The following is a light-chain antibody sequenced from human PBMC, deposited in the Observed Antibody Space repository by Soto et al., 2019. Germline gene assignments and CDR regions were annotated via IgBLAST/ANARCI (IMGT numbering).Light chain of an antibody. J-gene: IGLJ1*01. CDR3: TSWTSSNSYV. CDR2: DVS. CDR1: SSDVGAYNY. Sequence: QSALTQPASVSGSPAQSITISCTGTSSDVGAYNYVSWYQQYPGKAPKLMIFDVSSRPSGISHRFSGSKSGDTASLTISRLQAEDEADYYCTSWTSSNSYVFGTGTKLTVL. V-gene: IGLV2-14*01.